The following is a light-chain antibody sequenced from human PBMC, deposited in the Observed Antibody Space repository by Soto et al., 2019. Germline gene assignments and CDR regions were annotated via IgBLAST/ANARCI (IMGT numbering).Light chain of an antibody. Sequence: EIVLMQSPGTLSLSPGERATLSCRASQIVANNYLAWYQQKPGQAPRLLIYGASSRAAGVPDRFSGSGSGTDFTLTITRLEPEDFTMYYCQQYGVSPLMYTFGQGTKLGVK. J-gene: IGKJ2*01. CDR1: QIVANNY. V-gene: IGKV3-20*01. CDR2: GAS. CDR3: QQYGVSPLMYT.